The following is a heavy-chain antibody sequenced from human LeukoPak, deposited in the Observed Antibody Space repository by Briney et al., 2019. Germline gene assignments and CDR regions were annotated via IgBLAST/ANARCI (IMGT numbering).Heavy chain of an antibody. CDR3: ARADLVVVAARGYFDY. J-gene: IGHJ4*02. CDR1: GFTFISYS. Sequence: GGSLRLSCAASGFTFISYSMNWVRQAPGKGLEWVSSISSSSGYIYYADSVKGRFTISRDNAKNSLYLQMNSLRAEDTAVYYCARADLVVVAARGYFDYWGQGTLVTVSS. CDR2: ISSSSGYI. V-gene: IGHV3-21*01. D-gene: IGHD2-15*01.